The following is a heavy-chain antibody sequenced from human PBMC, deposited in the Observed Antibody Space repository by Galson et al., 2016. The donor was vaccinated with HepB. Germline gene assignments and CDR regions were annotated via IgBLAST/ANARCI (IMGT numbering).Heavy chain of an antibody. D-gene: IGHD6-19*01. CDR2: SYHSGIT. Sequence: ETLSLTCVVSSGSITSDYWWTWVRQPPGKGLEWIGESYHSGITNFSPSLKRRVPISIDKSKDQFSLRLTSVTAAAPAVYYCAKTGHTSGWGRAFEVWGQGTKVIVSS. CDR1: SGSITSDYW. V-gene: IGHV4/OR15-8*01. CDR3: AKTGHTSGWGRAFEV. J-gene: IGHJ3*01.